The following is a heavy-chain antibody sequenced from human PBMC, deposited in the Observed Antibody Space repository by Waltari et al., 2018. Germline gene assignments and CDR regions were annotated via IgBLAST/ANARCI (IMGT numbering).Heavy chain of an antibody. CDR3: ARWDSPGRYFGD. CDR2: IRHTGIT. D-gene: IGHD1-20*01. CDR1: GGSVYNYF. J-gene: IGHJ4*02. V-gene: IGHV4-59*08. Sequence: QVQLQESGPGLVKPSETLSLTCSVCGGSVYNYFWNWIRQPPGKGLQWIGYIRHTGITKSNPSLNSRVTMAVDTSKSQISLRLTSVSATDTAVYFCARWDSPGRYFGDWGQGTPVTVSS.